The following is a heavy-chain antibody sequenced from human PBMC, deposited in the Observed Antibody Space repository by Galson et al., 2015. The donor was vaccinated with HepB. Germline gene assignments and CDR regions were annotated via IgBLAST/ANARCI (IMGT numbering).Heavy chain of an antibody. J-gene: IGHJ4*02. Sequence: SVKVSCKASKYTFTDYYVHWVRQAPGQGLEWMGWINPNSGGTNYAQKFQGRVTMTRDTSISTAYMELSRLRSDDTAVYYCARAYWNLYVDFDYWGQGTLVTVSS. CDR3: ARAYWNLYVDFDY. V-gene: IGHV1-2*02. CDR1: KYTFTDYY. CDR2: INPNSGGT. D-gene: IGHD2-21*01.